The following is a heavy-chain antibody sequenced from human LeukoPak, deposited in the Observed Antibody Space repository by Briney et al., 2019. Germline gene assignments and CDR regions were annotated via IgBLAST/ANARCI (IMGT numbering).Heavy chain of an antibody. J-gene: IGHJ4*02. Sequence: PSETLSLTCGVSDGSGSSTNWWTWIRQPPGKGLEWIGEVHLDGRTNFNPSLKSRLTMSVDLSENHVSLKLTSVTAADTAVYYCAREGGFYRPLDYSGQGTLVTVSS. V-gene: IGHV4-4*02. CDR2: VHLDGRT. CDR1: DGSGSSTNW. CDR3: AREGGFYRPLDY. D-gene: IGHD6-25*01.